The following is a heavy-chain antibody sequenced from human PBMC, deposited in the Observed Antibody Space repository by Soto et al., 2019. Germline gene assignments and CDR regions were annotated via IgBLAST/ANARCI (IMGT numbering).Heavy chain of an antibody. V-gene: IGHV3-33*01. Sequence: SGGPLRPSFEPPVSSSGSNAMHGGRRPPEKGLGGVAVSRFDGTQTRYAESVKGRFTISRDNSKNMLYLQMDSLRAEDTAIYNCARDYTVGAIYSGIYYYAMDVWGRGTPVTVSS. CDR2: SRFDGTQT. J-gene: IGHJ6*01. CDR3: ARDYTVGAIYSGIYYYAMDV. D-gene: IGHD1-26*01. CDR1: VSSSGSNA.